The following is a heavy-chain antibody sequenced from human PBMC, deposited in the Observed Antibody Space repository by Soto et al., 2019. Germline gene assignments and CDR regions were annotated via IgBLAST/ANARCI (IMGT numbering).Heavy chain of an antibody. CDR3: AKGQQLVGGRYYYYYYYMDV. V-gene: IGHV3-23*01. Sequence: GGSLRLSCAASGFTFSSYAMSWVRQAPGKGLEWVSAISGSGGSTYYADSVKGRFTISRDNSKNTLYLQMNSLRAEDTAVYYCAKGQQLVGGRYYYYYYYMDVWGKGTTVTVSS. CDR1: GFTFSSYA. J-gene: IGHJ6*03. CDR2: ISGSGGST. D-gene: IGHD6-13*01.